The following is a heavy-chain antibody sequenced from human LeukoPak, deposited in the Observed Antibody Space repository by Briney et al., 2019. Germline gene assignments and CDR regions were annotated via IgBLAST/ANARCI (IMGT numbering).Heavy chain of an antibody. CDR1: GGSVSDYY. J-gene: IGHJ4*02. CDR2: IYYSGST. CDR3: ATPKGGYYDFWSGPQYYFDY. V-gene: IGHV4-39*07. Sequence: PSETLSLTCTVSGGSVSDYYWGWIRQPPGKGLEWIGSIYYSGSTYYNPSLKSRVTISVDTSKNQFSLKLSSVTTADTAVYYCATPKGGYYDFWSGPQYYFDYWGQGTLVTVSS. D-gene: IGHD3-3*01.